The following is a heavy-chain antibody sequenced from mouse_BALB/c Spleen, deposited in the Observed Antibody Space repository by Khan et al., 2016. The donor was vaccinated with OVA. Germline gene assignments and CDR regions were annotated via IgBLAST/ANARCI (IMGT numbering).Heavy chain of an antibody. CDR2: IWGGGST. Sequence: QVQLKESGPGLVAPSQSLSITCTVSGFSLTGYGVNWVRQPPGKSLEWLGMIWGGGSTDYNSALISRLSISKDNSKSQAFLKMNSLQTNDTARYYYARAYYGDYREAMNYWGQGTLVTVSS. J-gene: IGHJ4*01. V-gene: IGHV2-6-7*01. CDR1: GFSLTGYG. D-gene: IGHD2-13*01. CDR3: ARAYYGDYREAMNY.